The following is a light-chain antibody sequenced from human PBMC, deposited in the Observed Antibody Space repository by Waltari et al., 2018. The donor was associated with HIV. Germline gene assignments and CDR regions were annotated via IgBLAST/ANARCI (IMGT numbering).Light chain of an antibody. CDR1: SSDVGGYNY. CDR2: DVN. CDR3: CSYADKYTWV. V-gene: IGLV2-11*01. Sequence: QSALTQPRSMSGSPGQSVTISCTGTSSDVGGYNYVSWYQQHPGKAPKRMIFDVNKRPSGVPDRFPGSKSGNTASLTISGLQAEDEADYYCCSYADKYTWVFGGGTKLAVL. J-gene: IGLJ3*02.